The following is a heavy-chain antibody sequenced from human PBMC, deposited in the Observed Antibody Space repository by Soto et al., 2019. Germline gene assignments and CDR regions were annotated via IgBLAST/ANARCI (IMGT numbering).Heavy chain of an antibody. CDR1: GFTFSSYA. CDR3: GREGGFWAAATDAGGPPLEYYFDY. V-gene: IGHV3-30-3*01. J-gene: IGHJ4*02. Sequence: QVQLVESGGGVVQPGRSLRLSCAASGFTFSSYAMHWVRQAPGKGLEWVAVISYDGSNKYYADSVKGRFTISRDNSKNTLYLQMNSLGAEDTAVYYCGREGGFWAAATDAGGPPLEYYFDYWGQGTLVTVSS. CDR2: ISYDGSNK. D-gene: IGHD6-13*01.